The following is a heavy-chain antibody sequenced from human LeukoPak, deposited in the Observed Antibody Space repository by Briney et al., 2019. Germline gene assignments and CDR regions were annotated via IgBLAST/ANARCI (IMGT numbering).Heavy chain of an antibody. D-gene: IGHD2-2*01. J-gene: IGHJ6*02. CDR2: ISYDGSNK. V-gene: IGHV3-30*04. CDR3: ARRYCSSTSCYYYGMDV. Sequence: PGGSLRLSCAASGFTFSSYAMHWVRQAPGKGLEWVAVISYDGSNKYYADSVKGRFTISRDNSKNTLYLQMNSLRAEDTAVYCCARRYCSSTSCYYYGMDVWGQGTTVTVSS. CDR1: GFTFSSYA.